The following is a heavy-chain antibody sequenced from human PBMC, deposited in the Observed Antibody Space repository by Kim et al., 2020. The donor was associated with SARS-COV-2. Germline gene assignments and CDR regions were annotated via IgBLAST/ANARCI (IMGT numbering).Heavy chain of an antibody. CDR2: ISGDGGGT. J-gene: IGHJ1*01. V-gene: IGHV3-23*01. CDR3: AREPLVVTHPSFGV. CDR1: GFTFGDYA. Sequence: GGSLRLSCAASGFTFGDYAMSWVRQAPGKGLECVSDISGDGGGTYYADSVKGRFTISRDNSKNTLYLQMNSLTAEDTAVYYCAREPLVVTHPSFGVWGQG. D-gene: IGHD3-22*01.